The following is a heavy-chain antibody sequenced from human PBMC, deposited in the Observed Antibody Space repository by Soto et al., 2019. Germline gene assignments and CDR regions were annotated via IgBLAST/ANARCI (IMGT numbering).Heavy chain of an antibody. CDR2: ISAHNGNT. V-gene: IGHV1-18*01. D-gene: IGHD1-1*01. CDR1: GYGFTTNG. CDR3: ARGRYGDY. Sequence: QVHLVQSGDEVKKPGASVKVSCKGSGYGFTTNGITWVRQAPGQGLEWMAWISAHNGNTDYAQNLQGRVTVTRDTSTSTAYMELRSLRSDDTAVYYCARGRYGDYWGQGAVVTVSS. J-gene: IGHJ4*02.